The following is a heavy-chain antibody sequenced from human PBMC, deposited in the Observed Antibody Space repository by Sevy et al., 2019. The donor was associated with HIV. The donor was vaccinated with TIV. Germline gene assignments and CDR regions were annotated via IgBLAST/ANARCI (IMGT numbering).Heavy chain of an antibody. CDR1: GFTFSKYS. Sequence: GGSLRLSCAASGFTFSKYSMSWIRQTPGKGLEWVSTFSFGSGKINYADSVKGRFTISRDDSRNTFYLEMNSLRAEDTAIYYCAREGCTKPHDYWGQGTVVTVSS. CDR3: AREGCTKPHDY. CDR2: FSFGSGKI. V-gene: IGHV3-23*01. J-gene: IGHJ4*02. D-gene: IGHD2-8*01.